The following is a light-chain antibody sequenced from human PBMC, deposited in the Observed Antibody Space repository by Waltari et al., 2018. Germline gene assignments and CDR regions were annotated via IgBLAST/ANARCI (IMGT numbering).Light chain of an antibody. CDR1: QLVSSN. CDR3: QQYNNWPLT. Sequence: EIGRTQSPATVSVSPGERVTRSCRAGQLVSSNLAWFQHKPGQTPRLLIYGASSRATGVPARFSGSGSGTDFTLTISSLPSEDFAVYYCQQYNNWPLTFGGGTKVEIK. CDR2: GAS. V-gene: IGKV3-15*01. J-gene: IGKJ4*01.